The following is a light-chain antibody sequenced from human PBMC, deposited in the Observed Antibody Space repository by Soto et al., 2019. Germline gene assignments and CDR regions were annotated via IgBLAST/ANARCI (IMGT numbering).Light chain of an antibody. CDR1: NSDVGSYNL. J-gene: IGLJ1*01. V-gene: IGLV2-23*02. Sequence: QSVLAQPASVSGSPRQSITISCTGTNSDVGSYNLVSWFQQHPGKAPKLVIYEVTERPSGVSDRFSGSKSGNTASLTISGLQAEDEADYYCFSYAGDSVYVFGTGTKV. CDR2: EVT. CDR3: FSYAGDSVYV.